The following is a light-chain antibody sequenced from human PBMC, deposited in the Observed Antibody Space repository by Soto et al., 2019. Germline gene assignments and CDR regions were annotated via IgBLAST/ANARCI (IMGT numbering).Light chain of an antibody. J-gene: IGKJ4*01. V-gene: IGKV1-33*01. Sequence: DIQMTQSPSSLSASVGDRVTITCQASQDISNYLNWYQQKPGKAPKLLIYDASNLETGVPSRFSGSGSGTDFTLTISSLQPEDVATYYCQQANSFPRTFGGGTTVEIK. CDR3: QQANSFPRT. CDR1: QDISNY. CDR2: DAS.